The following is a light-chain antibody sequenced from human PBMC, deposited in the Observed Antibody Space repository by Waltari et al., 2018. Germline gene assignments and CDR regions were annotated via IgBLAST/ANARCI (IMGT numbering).Light chain of an antibody. CDR3: QQYNNWPPYT. Sequence: EIVMTQSPATLSVSPGERATLSCRASQSVSSNLAWYQQTPGQAPRRLIYGASTRATGIPARFSGSGSGTECTLTISSMQSEDCAVYYCQQYNNWPPYTFGQGTKLEIK. J-gene: IGKJ2*01. V-gene: IGKV3-15*01. CDR2: GAS. CDR1: QSVSSN.